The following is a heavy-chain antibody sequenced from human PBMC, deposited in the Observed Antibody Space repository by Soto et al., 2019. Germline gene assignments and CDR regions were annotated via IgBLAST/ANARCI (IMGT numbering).Heavy chain of an antibody. J-gene: IGHJ6*03. CDR1: GFTFSSYA. CDR2: ISGSGGST. CDR3: AKDEVVPSWGWWENYYYYYYMDV. D-gene: IGHD2-2*01. V-gene: IGHV3-23*01. Sequence: GGSLRLSCAASGFTFSSYAMSWVRQAPGKGLEWVSAISGSGGSTYYADSVKGRFTISRDNSKNTLYLQMNSLRAEDTAVYYCAKDEVVPSWGWWENYYYYYYMDVWGKGTTVTVSS.